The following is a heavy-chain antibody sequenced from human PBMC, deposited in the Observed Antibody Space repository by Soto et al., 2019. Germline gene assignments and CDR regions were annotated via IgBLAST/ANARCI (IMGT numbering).Heavy chain of an antibody. CDR2: ISAHNGNT. D-gene: IGHD1-26*01. Sequence: QVQLVQSGPEVKRPGASVKVSCKPSGYTFTSYGISWVRQAPGQGLEWMGWISAHNGNTNYAQKVQGRGTMTTDTSTSTAYMELTSLRSDDTAVYYCARSWYSTTRYFDFWGRGTLVTVSS. V-gene: IGHV1-18*01. CDR1: GYTFTSYG. CDR3: ARSWYSTTRYFDF. J-gene: IGHJ2*01.